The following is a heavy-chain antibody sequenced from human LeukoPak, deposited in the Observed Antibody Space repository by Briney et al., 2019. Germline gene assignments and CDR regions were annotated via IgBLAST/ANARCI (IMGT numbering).Heavy chain of an antibody. CDR1: GGSISSSSYY. D-gene: IGHD5-18*01. V-gene: IGHV4-39*01. Sequence: SETLSLTCTVSGGSISSSSYYWGWIRQPPGKGLEWIGSIYYSGSTYYNPSLKSRVTISVDTSKNQFSLKLSSVTAADTAVYYCARRAGYSYGYSGDKIDYWGQGTLVTVSS. J-gene: IGHJ4*02. CDR2: IYYSGST. CDR3: ARRAGYSYGYSGDKIDY.